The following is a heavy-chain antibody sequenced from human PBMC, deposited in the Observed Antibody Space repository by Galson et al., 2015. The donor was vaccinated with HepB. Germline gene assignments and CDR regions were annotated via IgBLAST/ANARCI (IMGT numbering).Heavy chain of an antibody. D-gene: IGHD3-10*01. Sequence: SVKVSCKASGYTFTSYYMHWVRQAPGQGLEWMGIINPSGGSTSYAQKFQERVTITRDMSTSTAYMELSSLRSEDTAVYYCAAVSPLFPKLLWFGGDAFDIWGQGTMVTVSS. CDR1: GYTFTSYY. CDR3: AAVSPLFPKLLWFGGDAFDI. CDR2: INPSGGST. V-gene: IGHV1-46*01. J-gene: IGHJ3*02.